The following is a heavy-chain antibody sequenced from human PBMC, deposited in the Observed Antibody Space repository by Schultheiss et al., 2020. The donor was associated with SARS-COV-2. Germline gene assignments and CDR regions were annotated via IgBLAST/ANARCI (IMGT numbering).Heavy chain of an antibody. Sequence: SETLSLTCTVSGGSISSYYWSWIRQHPGKGLEWIGEINHSGSTNYNPSLKSRVTISVDTSKNQFSLKLSSVTAADTAVYYCARIKCVQPGRCYYGMDVWGQGTTVTVSS. J-gene: IGHJ6*02. CDR3: ARIKCVQPGRCYYGMDV. CDR2: INHSGST. D-gene: IGHD5-18*01. V-gene: IGHV4-34*01. CDR1: GGSISSYY.